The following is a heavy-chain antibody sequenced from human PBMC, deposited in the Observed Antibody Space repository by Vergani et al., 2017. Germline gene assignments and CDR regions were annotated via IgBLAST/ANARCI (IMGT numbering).Heavy chain of an antibody. J-gene: IGHJ6*02. CDR3: ARGVGYGSRPLNYYYYGMDV. CDR1: GYIFTGYY. CDR2: INPHSGDT. V-gene: IGHV1-2*02. Sequence: QIQLMQSGAEVKKPGASVRVSCKASGYIFTGYYIHWVRQAPGQGLEWMGWINPHSGDTNFAQEFQGRVTMTRDTSITAAYMELRRLRSDDTAVYYCARGVGYGSRPLNYYYYGMDVWGQGTTVSVSS. D-gene: IGHD6-13*01.